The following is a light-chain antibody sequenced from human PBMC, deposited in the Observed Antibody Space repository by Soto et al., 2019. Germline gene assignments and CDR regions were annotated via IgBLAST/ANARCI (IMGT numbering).Light chain of an antibody. J-gene: IGKJ5*01. CDR1: QTVSRN. CDR2: DIS. Sequence: VMTQSAATLPVSSGEISILACRASQTVSRNLAWYQQRPGQAPRLLIYDISNRAAGVPARFSGSGSETVFTLTIRSLQSEDFAVYFCQQYNNWPSFGQGTRLEIK. V-gene: IGKV3-15*01. CDR3: QQYNNWPS.